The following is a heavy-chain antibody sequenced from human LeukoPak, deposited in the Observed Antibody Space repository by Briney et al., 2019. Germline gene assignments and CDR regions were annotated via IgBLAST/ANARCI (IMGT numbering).Heavy chain of an antibody. J-gene: IGHJ4*02. CDR2: IIGSSGST. D-gene: IGHD5-12*01. CDR1: GFTFSNYA. V-gene: IGHV3-23*01. CDR3: AKDQYSAEGASDY. Sequence: GGSLRLSCAASGFTFSNYAMTWVRQAPGKGLEWVSTIIGSSGSTYYADSVKGRFTISRDISKNTLYLQVNSLRAEDTAVYYCAKDQYSAEGASDYWGQGTLVTVSS.